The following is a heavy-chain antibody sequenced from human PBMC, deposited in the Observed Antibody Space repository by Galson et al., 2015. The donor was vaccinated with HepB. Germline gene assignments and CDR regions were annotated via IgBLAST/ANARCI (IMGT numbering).Heavy chain of an antibody. V-gene: IGHV3-74*01. J-gene: IGHJ4*02. CDR2: INTDGSRT. CDR1: GFTFGAYW. CDR3: AKSFRQYDFWSGFPLDF. D-gene: IGHD3-3*01. Sequence: SLRLSCAVSGFTFGAYWMHWVRQVPGKGLAWVSRINTDGSRTNYTDSVNGRFSISRDNAKKTLYLQMNDLRVDDTAVYYCAKSFRQYDFWSGFPLDFRGQGTLVTVSS.